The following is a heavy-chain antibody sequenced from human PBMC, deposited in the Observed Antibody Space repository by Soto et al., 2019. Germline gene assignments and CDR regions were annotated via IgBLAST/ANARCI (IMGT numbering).Heavy chain of an antibody. CDR3: AREGYSSGWYVADY. Sequence: QVQLVQSGAEVKKPGSSVKVSCKASGGTFSSYAISWVRQAPGQGLEWMGGIIPIFGTANYAQKCQGRVTITADESTSTAKVELSSRRSEDTAVYYCAREGYSSGWYVADYWGQGTLVTVSS. CDR2: IIPIFGTA. J-gene: IGHJ4*02. V-gene: IGHV1-69*12. D-gene: IGHD6-19*01. CDR1: GGTFSSYA.